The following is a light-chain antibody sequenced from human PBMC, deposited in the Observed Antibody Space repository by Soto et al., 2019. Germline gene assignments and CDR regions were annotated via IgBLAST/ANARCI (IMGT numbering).Light chain of an antibody. CDR3: QQYANWPPWT. J-gene: IGKJ1*01. Sequence: EIVMTQSPATLSVSPGERATLSCRASQSVSSYLAWYQQKPGQAPRLLIYGASTRATGIPARFSGSGSGTEFTLTISSLQSEDFAFYYCQQYANWPPWTFGQGTKVEIK. CDR1: QSVSSY. CDR2: GAS. V-gene: IGKV3-15*01.